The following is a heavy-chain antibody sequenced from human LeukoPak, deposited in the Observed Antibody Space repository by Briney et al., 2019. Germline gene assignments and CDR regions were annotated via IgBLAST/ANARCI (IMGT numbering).Heavy chain of an antibody. CDR2: ISSSSSYI. Sequence: GGSLRLSCAASGFTFSSYKMNWVRQAPGKGLEWVSSISSSSSYIYYADSVKGRFTISRDNAKNSLSLQMNSLRADDTAVYYCARQHYYDSSGPFQYWGQGTLVTVSS. CDR3: ARQHYYDSSGPFQY. D-gene: IGHD3-22*01. J-gene: IGHJ4*02. CDR1: GFTFSSYK. V-gene: IGHV3-21*01.